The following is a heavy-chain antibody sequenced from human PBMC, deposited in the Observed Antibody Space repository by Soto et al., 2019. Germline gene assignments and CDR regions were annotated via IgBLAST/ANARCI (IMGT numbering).Heavy chain of an antibody. CDR2: ISGSGGST. V-gene: IGHV3-23*01. CDR1: GFTFSSYA. CDR3: AKGPNPQSYNWFDP. J-gene: IGHJ5*02. Sequence: EVQLLESGGGLVQPGGSLRLSCAGSGFTFSSYAMSWVRQAPGKGLEWVSAISGSGGSTYYADSVKGRFTISRDNSKNTLYLQMNSLRAEDTAAYYCAKGPNPQSYNWFDPWGQGTLVTVSS.